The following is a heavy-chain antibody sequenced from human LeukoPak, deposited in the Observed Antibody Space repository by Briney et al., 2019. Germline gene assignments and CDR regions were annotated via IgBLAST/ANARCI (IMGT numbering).Heavy chain of an antibody. D-gene: IGHD2-15*01. CDR2: IKQDGSEK. J-gene: IGHJ3*02. V-gene: IGHV3-7*01. CDR3: ARDCGGGSCYGPYDAFDI. CDR1: GFTFSSHW. Sequence: GSLRLSCAASGFTFSSHWMSWVRQAPGKGLEWVANIKQDGSEKYYVDSVKGRFTISRDNAKNSLYLQMNSLRAEDTAVYYCARDCGGGSCYGPYDAFDIWGQGTMVTVSS.